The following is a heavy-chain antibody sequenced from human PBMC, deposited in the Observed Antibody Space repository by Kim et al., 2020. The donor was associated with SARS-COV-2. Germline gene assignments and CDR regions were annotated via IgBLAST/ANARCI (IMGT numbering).Heavy chain of an antibody. J-gene: IGHJ5*02. D-gene: IGHD6-19*01. CDR1: GYTFTSHD. CDR3: TRHRSGHNDNWFDP. CDR2: MNPNSGNT. V-gene: IGHV1-8*01. Sequence: ASVKVSCKASGYTFTSHDINWVRQATGQGLEWLGWMNPNSGNTGYAEKFRGRVTMTREISTSTAYMELSSLTSEDTAVYYCTRHRSGHNDNWFDPWGQGTLVTVSS.